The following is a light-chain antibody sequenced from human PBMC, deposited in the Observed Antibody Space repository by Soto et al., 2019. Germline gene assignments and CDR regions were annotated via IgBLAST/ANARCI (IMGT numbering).Light chain of an antibody. V-gene: IGKV4-1*01. CDR3: HQYFSTPFT. J-gene: IGKJ3*01. Sequence: DIVMTQSPDSLSVSLGERATINCKSDQSVLYSSNNKNYLAWYQQKPGQPPKLLFYWASTREFGVPDRFSGSGSGTDFTLTISSLQAEDVAVYYCHQYFSTPFTFGPGTKVDIK. CDR1: QSVLYSSNNKNY. CDR2: WAS.